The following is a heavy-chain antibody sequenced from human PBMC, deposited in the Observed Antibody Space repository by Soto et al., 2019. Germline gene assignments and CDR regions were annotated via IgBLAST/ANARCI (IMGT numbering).Heavy chain of an antibody. J-gene: IGHJ2*01. D-gene: IGHD7-27*01. CDR2: ISSSGSYT. V-gene: IGHV3-11*06. CDR3: ARGRRELGIPYWYFDL. Sequence: GSLRLSCAASGFTFSDYYMSWVRQAPGKGLEWVSYISSSGSYTNYADSVKGRFTISRDNAKNSLYLQMNTLRAEDTAVYYCARGRRELGIPYWYFDLWGRGTLVTVSS. CDR1: GFTFSDYY.